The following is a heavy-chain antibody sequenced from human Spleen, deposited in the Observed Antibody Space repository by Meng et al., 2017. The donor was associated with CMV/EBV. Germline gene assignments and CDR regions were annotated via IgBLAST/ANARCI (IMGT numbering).Heavy chain of an antibody. Sequence: SGPTLVKPTQTLTLTCTFSGFSLNTNGMRAGWIRQSPGKALELLARIDWEDDKFYSTALRTRLTISKDTAKNQVVLTMSNMDPADTGTYYCARYKYGAFDVWGPGTMVTVSS. J-gene: IGHJ3*01. D-gene: IGHD1-14*01. CDR1: GFSLNTNGMR. CDR3: ARYKYGAFDV. V-gene: IGHV2-70*04. CDR2: IDWEDDK.